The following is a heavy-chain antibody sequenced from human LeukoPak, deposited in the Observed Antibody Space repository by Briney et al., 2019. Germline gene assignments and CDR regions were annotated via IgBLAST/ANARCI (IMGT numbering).Heavy chain of an antibody. CDR1: GFIFNTAW. V-gene: IGHV3-15*01. J-gene: IGHJ4*02. CDR2: ITSITAGGTT. CDR3: TTDPVGRWGAY. Sequence: PGGSLRLSCAASGFIFNTAWMSWVRQAPGKGMEWVGRITSITAGGTTDYGAAIKARFSISRDNSKNTEYLQMNSLKTEDTTFYYCTTDPVGRWGAYWGQGVMVAVCS. D-gene: IGHD4-23*01.